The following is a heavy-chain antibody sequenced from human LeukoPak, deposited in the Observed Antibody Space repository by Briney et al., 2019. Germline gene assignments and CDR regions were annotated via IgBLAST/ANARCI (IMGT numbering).Heavy chain of an antibody. CDR3: ARGVLHSGYPRYGMDV. CDR1: GYTFTSYA. D-gene: IGHD5-12*01. V-gene: IGHV7-4-1*02. CDR2: INTNTGNP. J-gene: IGHJ6*02. Sequence: ASVKVSCEASGYTFTSYAMNWVRQAPGQGLEWMGWINTNTGNPTYAQGFTGRFVFSLDTSVSTAYLQISSLKAEDTAVYYCARGVLHSGYPRYGMDVWGQGTTVTVSS.